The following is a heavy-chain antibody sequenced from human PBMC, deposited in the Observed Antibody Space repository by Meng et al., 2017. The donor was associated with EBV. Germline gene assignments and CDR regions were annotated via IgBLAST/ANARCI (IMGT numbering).Heavy chain of an antibody. J-gene: IGHJ4*02. CDR1: GYAFTSYI. Sequence: QLQLVDAGSEVKNPGASVKVSFKASGYAFTSYILHWVRQAPGQRLEWMGWSNVGVGYTKYSQKFQGRVTISSDTSATTGYMELRSLRSEDTAVYYCVRGPPVGVPGPGDYWGQGTLVTVSS. D-gene: IGHD2-21*01. CDR3: VRGPPVGVPGPGDY. V-gene: IGHV1-3*01. CDR2: SNVGVGYT.